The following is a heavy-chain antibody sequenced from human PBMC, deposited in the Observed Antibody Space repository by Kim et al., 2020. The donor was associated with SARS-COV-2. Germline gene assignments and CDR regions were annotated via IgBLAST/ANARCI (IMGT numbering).Heavy chain of an antibody. CDR1: GFTFSSYG. Sequence: GGSLRLSCAASGFTFSSYGMHWVRQAPGKGLEWVAVISYDGSNKYYADSVKGRFTISRDNSKNTLYLQMNSLRAEDTAVYYCAKDQSRGSSGWYAFLYYYGMDVWGKGTTVTVSS. CDR2: ISYDGSNK. J-gene: IGHJ6*04. CDR3: AKDQSRGSSGWYAFLYYYGMDV. D-gene: IGHD6-19*01. V-gene: IGHV3-30*18.